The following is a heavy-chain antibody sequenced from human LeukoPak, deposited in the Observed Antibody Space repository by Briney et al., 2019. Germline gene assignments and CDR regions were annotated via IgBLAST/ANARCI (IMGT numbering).Heavy chain of an antibody. CDR1: GYTFINYA. D-gene: IGHD6-19*01. Sequence: ASVKVSCKDSGYTFINYAIHWVRQAPGQRLEWMGWINPYNGDTEYSQKLQGRVTITKDTSASTAYMDLSTLRSEDTAVYYCARGSSSDWPLEYWGRGILVTVSS. CDR3: ARGSSSDWPLEY. J-gene: IGHJ4*02. V-gene: IGHV1-3*01. CDR2: INPYNGDT.